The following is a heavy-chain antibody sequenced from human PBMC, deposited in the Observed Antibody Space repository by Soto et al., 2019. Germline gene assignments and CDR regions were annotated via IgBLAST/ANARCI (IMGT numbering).Heavy chain of an antibody. D-gene: IGHD3-3*01. CDR2: IYWDDDK. J-gene: IGHJ3*02. CDR1: GFSFSTNGEG. CDR3: AHARFSDHALPI. Sequence: QITLKESGPTLVKPTQTLTLTCTFSGFSFSTNGEGVGWIRQPPGKALECLALIYWDDDKRYSPSLRSRLTITKDTSKNQVVLTMTNMDPVDTATYYCAHARFSDHALPIWRTGTVVTVS. V-gene: IGHV2-5*02.